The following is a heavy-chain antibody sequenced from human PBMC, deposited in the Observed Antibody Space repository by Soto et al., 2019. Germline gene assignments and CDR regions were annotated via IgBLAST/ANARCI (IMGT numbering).Heavy chain of an antibody. CDR2: IISDTART. J-gene: IGHJ4*02. Sequence: EVQLLESGGGLVQPGGSLRLSCAASGFPFGRSAMSWVRQAPGMGLEWVSTIISDTARTHYADSVKGRFTISRDSSKNTMLLQLISLIAADTAVYYCATQDCSGAACSPPGWGQGTLVTVSS. D-gene: IGHD2-15*01. CDR1: GFPFGRSA. CDR3: ATQDCSGAACSPPG. V-gene: IGHV3-23*01.